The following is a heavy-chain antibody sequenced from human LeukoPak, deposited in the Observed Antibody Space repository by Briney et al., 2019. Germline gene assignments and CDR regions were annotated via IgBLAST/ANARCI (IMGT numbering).Heavy chain of an antibody. CDR2: ISYDGSNK. CDR3: AKHGPVTTNY. CDR1: GFTFSSYG. D-gene: IGHD4-4*01. V-gene: IGHV3-30*18. J-gene: IGHJ4*02. Sequence: GRSLRLSCAASGFTFSSYGMHWVRQAPGKGLEWVAVISYDGSNKYYADSVKGRFTISRDNSKNTLYLQMNSLRAEDTAVYYCAKHGPVTTNYWGQGTLVTVSS.